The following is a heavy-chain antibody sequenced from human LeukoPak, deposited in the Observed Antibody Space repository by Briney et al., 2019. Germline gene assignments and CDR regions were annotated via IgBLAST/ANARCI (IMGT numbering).Heavy chain of an antibody. CDR3: ANSAKVPFDY. D-gene: IGHD2-15*01. CDR1: GFTFSSYG. CDR2: ISYDGSNK. J-gene: IGHJ4*02. V-gene: IGHV3-30*18. Sequence: PGGSLRLSCAASGFTFSSYGMHWVRQAPGKGLEWVAVISYDGSNKYYADSVKGRFTISRDNSKNTLYLQMNSLRAEDTAVYYCANSAKVPFDYWGQGTLVTVSS.